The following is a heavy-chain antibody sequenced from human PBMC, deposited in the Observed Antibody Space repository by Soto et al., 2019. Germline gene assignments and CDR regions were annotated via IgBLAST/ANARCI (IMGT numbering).Heavy chain of an antibody. CDR3: AREIVVARGASYFDY. Sequence: EVQLVESGGNLVQPGGSLRLSCVGSGFTFSSNWMTWVRQAPGKGLEWVGNIRQDGREKNYVDSVKGRFTISRDNTKNSLYLQMTSLRAENTAVYYCAREIVVARGASYFDYWGPGTLVTVSS. CDR1: GFTFSSNW. V-gene: IGHV3-7*04. J-gene: IGHJ4*02. CDR2: IRQDGREK. D-gene: IGHD2-2*01.